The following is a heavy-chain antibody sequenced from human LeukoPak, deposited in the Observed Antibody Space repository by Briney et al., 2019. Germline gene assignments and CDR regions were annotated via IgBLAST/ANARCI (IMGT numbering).Heavy chain of an antibody. CDR2: ISGSGGST. V-gene: IGHV3-23*01. CDR3: ARDPGWVDGAFDI. J-gene: IGHJ3*02. CDR1: GFTFSSYG. Sequence: GGSLRLSCAASGFTFSSYGMHWVRQAPGKGLEWVSAISGSGGSTYYADSVKGRFTISRDNSKNTLYLQMNSLRAEDTAVYYCARDPGWVDGAFDIWGQGTMVTVSS. D-gene: IGHD1-14*01.